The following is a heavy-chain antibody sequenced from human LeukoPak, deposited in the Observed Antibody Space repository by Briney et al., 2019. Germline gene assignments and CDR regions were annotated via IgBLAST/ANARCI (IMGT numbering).Heavy chain of an antibody. J-gene: IGHJ5*02. D-gene: IGHD6-13*01. Sequence: GGSLRLSCAASGFTFSSYSMNWVRQAPGKGLEWVSYISSSSSTIYYADSVRGRFTVSRDSAKNSLYLQMNSLRGDDTAVYYCARGKYSSSWYEAEFDPWGQGTLVTVSS. V-gene: IGHV3-48*04. CDR2: ISSSSSTI. CDR1: GFTFSSYS. CDR3: ARGKYSSSWYEAEFDP.